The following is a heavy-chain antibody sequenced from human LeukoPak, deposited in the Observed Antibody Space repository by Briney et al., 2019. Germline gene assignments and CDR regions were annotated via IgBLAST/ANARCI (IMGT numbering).Heavy chain of an antibody. CDR2: IYYSGST. CDR3: ARGVSSSWSKTFDY. V-gene: IGHV4-59*01. Sequence: PSETLSLTCTVSGGSISSYYWGWIRQPPGKGLEWIGYIYYSGSTNYNPSLKSRVTISVDTSKNQFSLKLSSVTAADTAVYYCARGVSSSWSKTFDYWGQGTLVTVSS. J-gene: IGHJ4*02. CDR1: GGSISSYY. D-gene: IGHD6-13*01.